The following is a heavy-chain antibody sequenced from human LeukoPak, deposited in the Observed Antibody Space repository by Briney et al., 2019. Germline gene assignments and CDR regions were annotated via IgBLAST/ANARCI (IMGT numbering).Heavy chain of an antibody. J-gene: IGHJ4*02. Sequence: PGGSLRLSCAASGFTFSTCWMSWVRQAPGKGLEWVANIKQDGSEKYYVDSVKGRFTISRDNAKNSLYLQMNSLRAEDTAVYYCAKVGYYNDSSGYYLDYFDYWGQGTLVTVSS. CDR2: IKQDGSEK. CDR1: GFTFSTCW. D-gene: IGHD3-22*01. V-gene: IGHV3-7*03. CDR3: AKVGYYNDSSGYYLDYFDY.